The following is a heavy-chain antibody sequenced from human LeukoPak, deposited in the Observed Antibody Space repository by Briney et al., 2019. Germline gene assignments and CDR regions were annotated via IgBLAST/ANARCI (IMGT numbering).Heavy chain of an antibody. CDR1: GFTFSSYW. CDR3: ARGWGYYAFDI. V-gene: IGHV3-7*01. D-gene: IGHD2-15*01. Sequence: GGSLRLSCAASGFTFSSYWMYWVRQAPGKGLEWVASIKQDESEKYYGDSVKGRFAVSRDNAKNSLFLQMNSLRAEDTAVYYCARGWGYYAFDIWGQGTLVTVSS. J-gene: IGHJ3*02. CDR2: IKQDESEK.